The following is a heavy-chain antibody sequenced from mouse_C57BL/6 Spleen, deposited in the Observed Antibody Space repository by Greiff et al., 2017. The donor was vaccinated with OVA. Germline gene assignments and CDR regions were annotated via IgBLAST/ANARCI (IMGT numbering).Heavy chain of an antibody. J-gene: IGHJ4*01. D-gene: IGHD2-4*01. Sequence: QVQLQQSGPELVKPGASVKISCKASGYAFSSSWMNWVKQRPGKGLEWIGRIYPGDGDTNYNGKFKGKATLTADKSSSTAYMQLSSLTSEDSAVYFCARVEVNYDYDVYAMDYWGQGTSVTVSS. CDR3: ARVEVNYDYDVYAMDY. V-gene: IGHV1-82*01. CDR2: IYPGDGDT. CDR1: GYAFSSSW.